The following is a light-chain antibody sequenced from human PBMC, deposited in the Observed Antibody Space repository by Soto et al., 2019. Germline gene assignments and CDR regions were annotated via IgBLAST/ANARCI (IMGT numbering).Light chain of an antibody. Sequence: EIVMTQSPATLLVSQGERATLSCRASQSVSSNLAWYQQKPGQAPRLLIYGASTRATGIPARFSGSGSGTEFTLTISSLQSEDFAVYYCQQYNNWPRTFGGGTKVEIK. J-gene: IGKJ4*01. CDR1: QSVSSN. CDR2: GAS. CDR3: QQYNNWPRT. V-gene: IGKV3-15*01.